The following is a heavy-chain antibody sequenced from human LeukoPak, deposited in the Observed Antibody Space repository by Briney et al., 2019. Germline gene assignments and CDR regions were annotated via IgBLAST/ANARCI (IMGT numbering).Heavy chain of an antibody. V-gene: IGHV4-34*01. J-gene: IGHJ4*02. CDR2: IYHSYYT. D-gene: IGHD2-2*02. CDR3: ARIRCGHTESMCYNY. Sequence: KPSETLSPTCAVHGVSVSGVSWSWIRQSPGMGREWSGEIYHSYYTNYNPSLKSRVTISADTSENQFSLRLTSVTAADTAVYYCARIRCGHTESMCYNYWGLGTLVTVSS. CDR1: GVSVSGVS.